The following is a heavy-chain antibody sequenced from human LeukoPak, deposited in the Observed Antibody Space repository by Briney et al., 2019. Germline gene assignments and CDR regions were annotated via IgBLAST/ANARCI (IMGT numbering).Heavy chain of an antibody. CDR2: ISAYNGNT. V-gene: IGHV1-18*01. J-gene: IGHJ6*02. Sequence: ASVKVSCKASGYTFTSYGISWVRQAPGQGLEWMGWISAYNGNTNYAQKLQGRVTMTTDTSTSTAYMELRSLRSDDTAVYYCARAGEYDFWSGGRYYYYGMDVWGQGTTVTVSS. CDR3: ARAGEYDFWSGGRYYYYGMDV. D-gene: IGHD3-3*01. CDR1: GYTFTSYG.